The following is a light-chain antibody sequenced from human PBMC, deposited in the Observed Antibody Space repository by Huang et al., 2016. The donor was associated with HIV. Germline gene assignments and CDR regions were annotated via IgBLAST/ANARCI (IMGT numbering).Light chain of an antibody. V-gene: IGKV1-8*01. CDR2: AAS. J-gene: IGKJ1*01. CDR1: QGISSY. Sequence: AIRMTQSPSSLSASTGDRVTINCRASQGISSYLAWYQQKPGKAPNLLIYAASTLQSGVPSRFSGSGSGIDFTLTISCLQSEDFATYYCQQYYSYPPTFGQGTKVEIK. CDR3: QQYYSYPPT.